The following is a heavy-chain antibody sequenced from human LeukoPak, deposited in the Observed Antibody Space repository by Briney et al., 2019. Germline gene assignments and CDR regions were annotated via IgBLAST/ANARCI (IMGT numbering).Heavy chain of an antibody. J-gene: IGHJ5*02. CDR1: GFTCSRYW. V-gene: IGHV3-74*01. Sequence: GGSLRLSCADSGFTCSRYWMHWVRQTPGKGLVWVSCISADGSVTRYADSVKGRFTISRDNTKSTLYLQMHSLRAEDTAVYYCATAGGDGSRMGFDPWGQGTLVTVSS. CDR2: ISADGSVT. CDR3: ATAGGDGSRMGFDP. D-gene: IGHD2-15*01.